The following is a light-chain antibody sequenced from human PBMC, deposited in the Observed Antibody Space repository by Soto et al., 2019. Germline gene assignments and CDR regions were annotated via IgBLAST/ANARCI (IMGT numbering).Light chain of an antibody. V-gene: IGLV2-23*02. CDR3: CSYAGSSTWV. CDR2: EVS. Sequence: QSALTQPASVSGSPGQSIAISCTGTSSDVGNYNLVSWYQQHPGKAPKLMIFEVSERPSGVSDRFSGSKSGNTASLTISGLQAEDEADYSCCSYAGSSTWVFGGGTKVTVL. CDR1: SSDVGNYNL. J-gene: IGLJ3*02.